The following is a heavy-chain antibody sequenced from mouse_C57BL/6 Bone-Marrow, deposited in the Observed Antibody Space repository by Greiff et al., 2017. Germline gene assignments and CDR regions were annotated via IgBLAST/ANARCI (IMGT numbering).Heavy chain of an antibody. V-gene: IGHV1-15*01. Sequence: QVHVKQSGAELVRPGASVTLSCKASGYTFTDYEMHWVKQTPVHGLEWIGAIDPETGGTAYNQKFKGKAILTADKSSSTAYMELRSLTSEDSAVYYGKGLGDYADREFDYWGQGTTLTVSS. CDR2: IDPETGGT. CDR1: GYTFTDYE. D-gene: IGHD2-4*01. J-gene: IGHJ2*01. CDR3: KGLGDYADREFDY.